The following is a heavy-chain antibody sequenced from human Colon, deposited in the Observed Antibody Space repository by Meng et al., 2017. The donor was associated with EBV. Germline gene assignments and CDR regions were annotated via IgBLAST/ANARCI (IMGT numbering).Heavy chain of an antibody. D-gene: IGHD3-22*01. CDR3: ARDVDTSSHYSRFDP. CDR2: IWLDGSRK. V-gene: IGHV3-33*01. J-gene: IGHJ5*02. Sequence: VELGGAGGGVVQPGACLRVAWAGAGFTLRSYGIDWVRQAPGKGLDWVAVIWLDGSRKYYADSVKGRVTVSRDESKNTVYLQMNSLRAEDTAIYYCARDVDTSSHYSRFDPWGQGTLVTVSS. CDR1: GFTLRSYG.